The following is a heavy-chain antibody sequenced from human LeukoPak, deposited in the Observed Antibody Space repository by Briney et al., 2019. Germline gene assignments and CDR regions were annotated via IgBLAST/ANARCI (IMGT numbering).Heavy chain of an antibody. J-gene: IGHJ4*02. D-gene: IGHD2-15*01. CDR2: ISSSSSTI. Sequence: SGGSLRLSCAASGFTFSSYSMNWVRQAPGKGLEWVSYISSSSSTIYYADSVKGRFTISGDNAKNSLYLQMNSLRAEDTALYHCARVRGYCSGGSCYLDYWGQGTLVTVSS. CDR1: GFTFSSYS. V-gene: IGHV3-48*01. CDR3: ARVRGYCSGGSCYLDY.